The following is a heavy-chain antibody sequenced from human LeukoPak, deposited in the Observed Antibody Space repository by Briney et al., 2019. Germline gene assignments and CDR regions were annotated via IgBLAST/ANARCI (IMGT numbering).Heavy chain of an antibody. Sequence: SETLSLTCTVSGGSINSYYWSWIRQPPGKGLEWIGYIYYSGSTNYNPSLKSRVTISVDTSKNQFSLKLSSVTAAATAVYYCARGSGWSTDFDYWGQGTLVTVSP. J-gene: IGHJ4*02. D-gene: IGHD6-19*01. CDR2: IYYSGST. CDR1: GGSINSYY. CDR3: ARGSGWSTDFDY. V-gene: IGHV4-59*01.